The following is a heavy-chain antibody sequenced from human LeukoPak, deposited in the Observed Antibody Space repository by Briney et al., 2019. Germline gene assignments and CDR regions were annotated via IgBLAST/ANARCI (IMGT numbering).Heavy chain of an antibody. CDR1: GYTFTSYG. CDR2: ISAYNGNT. CDR3: ARDLERVYYDSSGQAQTDY. Sequence: ASVKVSCKASGYTFTSYGISWVRQAPGQGLEWMGWISAYNGNTNYAQKLQGRVTMTTDTSTSTAYMELRSLRSDDTAMYYCARDLERVYYDSSGQAQTDYWGQGTLVTVSS. D-gene: IGHD3-22*01. J-gene: IGHJ4*02. V-gene: IGHV1-18*01.